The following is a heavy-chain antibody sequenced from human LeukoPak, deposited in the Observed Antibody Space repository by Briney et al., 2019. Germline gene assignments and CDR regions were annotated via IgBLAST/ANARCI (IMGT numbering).Heavy chain of an antibody. Sequence: SVKVSCKSSGGTFSSYALSWMRQAPGQGLEWMGRVIPMFDVTDYAQKFQGRVTITADTSTGTAYMELSSLTSDDTAMYYCARVGGYCSGESCFDYWGQGTLVTVSS. CDR2: VIPMFDVT. CDR1: GGTFSSYA. J-gene: IGHJ4*02. D-gene: IGHD2-15*01. V-gene: IGHV1-69*17. CDR3: ARVGGYCSGESCFDY.